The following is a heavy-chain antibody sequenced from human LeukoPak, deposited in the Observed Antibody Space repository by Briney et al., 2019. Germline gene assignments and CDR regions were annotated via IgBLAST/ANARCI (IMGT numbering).Heavy chain of an antibody. J-gene: IGHJ6*02. CDR3: ATDRLGVRGATHYYYYGMDV. D-gene: IGHD3-10*01. CDR2: FDPEDGET. V-gene: IGHV1-24*01. CDR1: GYTLTELS. Sequence: ASVKVSCKVSGYTLTELSMHWVRQAPGKGLVWMGGFDPEDGETIYAQKFQGRVTMTEDTSTDTAYMELSSLRSEDTAVYYCATDRLGVRGATHYYYYGMDVWGQGTTVTVSS.